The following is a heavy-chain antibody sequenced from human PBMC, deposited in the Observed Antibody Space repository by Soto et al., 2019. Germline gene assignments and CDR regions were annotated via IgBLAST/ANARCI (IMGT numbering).Heavy chain of an antibody. CDR1: GGSISSSSYY. CDR2: IYYSGST. V-gene: IGHV4-39*01. CDR3: AAYSSGWYKTRFDY. Sequence: SETLSLTCTVSGGSISSSSYYWGWIRQPPGKGLEWIGSIYYSGSTYYNPSLKSRVTISVDTSKNQFSLKLSSVTAADTAVYYCAAYSSGWYKTRFDYWGQGTLVTVSS. D-gene: IGHD6-13*01. J-gene: IGHJ4*02.